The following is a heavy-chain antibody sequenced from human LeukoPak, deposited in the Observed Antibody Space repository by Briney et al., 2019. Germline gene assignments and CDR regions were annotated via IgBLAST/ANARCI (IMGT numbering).Heavy chain of an antibody. CDR2: IYTSGST. CDR3: ARLSNYDFWSGQRTNTDY. V-gene: IGHV4-61*02. Sequence: PSETLSLTCTVSGGSISSGSYYWSWIRQPAGKGLEWIGRIYTSGSTNYNPSLKSRVTISVDTSKNQFSLKLSSVTAADTAVYYCARLSNYDFWSGQRTNTDYWGQGTLVTVSS. J-gene: IGHJ4*02. D-gene: IGHD3-3*01. CDR1: GGSISSGSYY.